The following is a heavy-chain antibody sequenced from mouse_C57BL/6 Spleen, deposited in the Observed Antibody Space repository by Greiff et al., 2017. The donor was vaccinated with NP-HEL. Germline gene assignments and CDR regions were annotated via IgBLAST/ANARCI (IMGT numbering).Heavy chain of an antibody. J-gene: IGHJ1*03. CDR1: GYTFTSYW. CDR3: ARYDSSPYWDFDV. CDR2: INPSNGGT. Sequence: QVQLQQPGTELVKPGASVKLSCKASGYTFTSYWMHWVKQRPGQGLEWIGNINPSNGGTNYNEKFKSKATLTVDKSSSTAYMQLSSLTSEDSAIYDCARYDSSPYWDFDVWGTGTTVTVSS. V-gene: IGHV1-53*01. D-gene: IGHD1-1*01.